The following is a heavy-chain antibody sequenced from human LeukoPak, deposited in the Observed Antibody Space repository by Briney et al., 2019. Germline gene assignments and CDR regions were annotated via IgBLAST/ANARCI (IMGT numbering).Heavy chain of an antibody. CDR2: INHSGST. V-gene: IGHV4-34*01. Sequence: LKPSETLSLTCAVYGGSFSGYYWSWIRQPPGKGLEWIGEINHSGSTNYNPSLKSRVTISVDTSKNQFSLKLSSVTAADTAVYYCARDGYSSSPDAFDIWGQGTMATVSS. J-gene: IGHJ3*02. D-gene: IGHD6-13*01. CDR1: GGSFSGYY. CDR3: ARDGYSSSPDAFDI.